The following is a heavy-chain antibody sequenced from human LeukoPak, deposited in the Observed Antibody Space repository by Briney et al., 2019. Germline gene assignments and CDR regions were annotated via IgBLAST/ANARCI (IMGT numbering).Heavy chain of an antibody. CDR3: ARDVYDANHFYYDSSGYIDY. CDR2: INHSGST. D-gene: IGHD3-22*01. J-gene: IGHJ4*02. Sequence: SETLSLTCAVYGGSFSGYYWSWIRQPPGKGLEWIGEINHSGSTNYNPSLKSRVTISVDTSKNQFSLKLSSVTAADTAVYYCARDVYDANHFYYDSSGYIDYWGQGTLVTVSS. V-gene: IGHV4-34*01. CDR1: GGSFSGYY.